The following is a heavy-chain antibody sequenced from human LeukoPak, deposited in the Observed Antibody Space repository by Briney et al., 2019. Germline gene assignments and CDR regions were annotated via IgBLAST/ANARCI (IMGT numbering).Heavy chain of an antibody. J-gene: IGHJ4*02. Sequence: GGSLRLSCTASGFTLGSHDMHWVRQTRGEGLEWVAAIASGFHTFYAGSVKGRFTVSREDAKNSLYLQMNSLRVGDTAVYYCVREARGYHYTYFDYWGQGTLVTVSS. V-gene: IGHV3-13*01. CDR1: GFTLGSHD. CDR3: VREARGYHYTYFDY. D-gene: IGHD5-18*01. CDR2: IASGFHT.